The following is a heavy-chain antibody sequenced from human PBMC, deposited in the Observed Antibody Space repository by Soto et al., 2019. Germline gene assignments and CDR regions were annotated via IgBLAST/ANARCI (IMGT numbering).Heavy chain of an antibody. CDR2: ISSNGGTT. CDR3: VRRVSGNYDY. J-gene: IGHJ4*02. D-gene: IGHD1-7*01. Sequence: EVQLAESGGGMVQPGGSLRLSCVASGFTFSSYDMHWVRQAPGKGLEYVSSISSNGGTTYYGNSVKGRFTISRDNYKNTLYLQMGSLRAEDMAVYYFVRRVSGNYDYGGQGTLVTVSS. CDR1: GFTFSSYD. V-gene: IGHV3-64*01.